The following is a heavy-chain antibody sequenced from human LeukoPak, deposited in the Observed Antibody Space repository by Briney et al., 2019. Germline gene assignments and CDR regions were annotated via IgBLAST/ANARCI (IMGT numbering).Heavy chain of an antibody. CDR3: ARHGGGSYWVDY. D-gene: IGHD1-26*01. CDR1: GYTFTGYY. V-gene: IGHV1-2*02. J-gene: IGHJ4*02. Sequence: ASVKVSCEASGYTFTGYYMHWVRQAPGQGLEWMGWINPNSGGTDYAQKFQGRVTMARDTSISTAYMELNNLKSDDTAVYYCARHGGGSYWVDYWGQGTLATVSS. CDR2: INPNSGGT.